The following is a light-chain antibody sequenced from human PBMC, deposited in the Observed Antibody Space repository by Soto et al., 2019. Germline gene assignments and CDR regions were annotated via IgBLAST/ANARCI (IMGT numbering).Light chain of an antibody. Sequence: EIVVTQSPATLSVSPGDRATLSCRASQSVGINLAWYQQKPGQAPRLLMYGKSTRATGIPARFSGIGSGTEFTLAISSLQSEDFAVYYCQQYNDWPYTFGQGTKLEIK. J-gene: IGKJ2*01. V-gene: IGKV3-15*01. CDR3: QQYNDWPYT. CDR2: GKS. CDR1: QSVGIN.